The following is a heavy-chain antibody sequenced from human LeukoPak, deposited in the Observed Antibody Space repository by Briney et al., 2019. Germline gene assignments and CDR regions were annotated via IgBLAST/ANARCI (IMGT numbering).Heavy chain of an antibody. CDR2: ISGSGGSI. J-gene: IGHJ4*02. CDR3: AKDQQYRGYSYGSSFDY. V-gene: IGHV3-23*01. Sequence: PGGSLRLSCAASGFTFSSYAMSWVRQAPGKGLEWVSAISGSGGSIYYADSVKGRFTISRDNAKNTLYLQMNSLRAEDMALYYCAKDQQYRGYSYGSSFDYWGQGTLVTVSS. CDR1: GFTFSSYA. D-gene: IGHD5-18*01.